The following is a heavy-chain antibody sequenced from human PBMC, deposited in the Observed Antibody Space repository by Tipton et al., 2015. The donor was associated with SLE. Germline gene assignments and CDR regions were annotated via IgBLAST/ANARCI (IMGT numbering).Heavy chain of an antibody. CDR1: RFTFSDYW. J-gene: IGHJ4*02. CDR3: AKWGVDVSMFDC. Sequence: GSLRLSCAASRFTFSDYWMNWVRQTPGKGLEWVASIKPDGSDEYYVDSVKGRFTISRDNADNSLYLQMDSLRTEDTAVYYCAKWGVDVSMFDCWGQGTLITVSS. CDR2: IKPDGSDE. D-gene: IGHD3-16*01. V-gene: IGHV3-7*01.